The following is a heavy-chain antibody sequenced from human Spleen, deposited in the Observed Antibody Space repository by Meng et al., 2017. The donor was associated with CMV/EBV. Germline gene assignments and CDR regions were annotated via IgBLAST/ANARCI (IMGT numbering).Heavy chain of an antibody. V-gene: IGHV3-30*03. CDR1: RFSFTTYG. J-gene: IGHJ6*02. Sequence: GESLKISCTASRFSFTTYGMHWVRQAPGKGLEWVALISYEGSNTKYRDSVKGRFTISRDNSRNTLYLEMSSLRPEDTAMYYCARADYNNRGGYYFGMDVWGLGTTVTVSS. CDR2: ISYEGSNT. CDR3: ARADYNNRGGYYFGMDV. D-gene: IGHD4-11*01.